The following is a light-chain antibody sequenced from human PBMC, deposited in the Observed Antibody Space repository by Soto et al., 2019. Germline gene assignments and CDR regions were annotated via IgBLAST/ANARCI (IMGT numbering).Light chain of an antibody. V-gene: IGKV3-15*01. J-gene: IGKJ2*02. CDR1: QSVSSN. Sequence: EIVMTQSPATLSVSPGERATLSCRASQSVSSNLAWYPQKPGQAPRLLIYGASTRATGIPARFSGSGSGTEFTLTISSLQSEDLAVYYCQQYNNWPPWTFGQGTKLEIK. CDR2: GAS. CDR3: QQYNNWPPWT.